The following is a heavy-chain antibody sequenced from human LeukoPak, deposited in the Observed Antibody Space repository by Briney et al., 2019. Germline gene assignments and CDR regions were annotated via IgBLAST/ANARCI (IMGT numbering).Heavy chain of an antibody. CDR1: GGSISSSSYY. Sequence: KPSETLSLTCTVSGGSISSSSYYWGWIRQPPGKGLEWIGSIYYSGSTYYNPSLKSRVTISVDTSKNQFSLKLSSVTAADTAVYYCARHRPGGIDYWGQGTLVTFSS. CDR3: ARHRPGGIDY. J-gene: IGHJ4*02. CDR2: IYYSGST. V-gene: IGHV4-39*01. D-gene: IGHD3-16*01.